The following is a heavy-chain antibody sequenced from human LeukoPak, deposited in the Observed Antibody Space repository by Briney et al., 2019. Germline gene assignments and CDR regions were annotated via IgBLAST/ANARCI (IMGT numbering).Heavy chain of an antibody. CDR1: GFTFSSYA. CDR2: ISYDGSNK. J-gene: IGHJ4*02. V-gene: IGHV3-30*04. D-gene: IGHD6-19*01. Sequence: GGSLRLSCAASGFTFSSYAMHWVRQAPGKGLEWVAVISYDGSNKYYADSVKGRFTISRDNAKNSLYLQMNSLRAEDTAVYYCARDQSSSSGWYSPAVDYWGQGTLVTVSS. CDR3: ARDQSSSSGWYSPAVDY.